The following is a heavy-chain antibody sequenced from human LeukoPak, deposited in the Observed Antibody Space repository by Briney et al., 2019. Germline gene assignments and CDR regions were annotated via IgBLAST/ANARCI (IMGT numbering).Heavy chain of an antibody. J-gene: IGHJ6*02. CDR1: GGSISSYY. Sequence: SETLSLTCTVSGGSISSYYWSWIRQPPGKGLEWIGCIYYSGSTNYNPSLKSRVTISVDTSKNQFSLKLSSVTAADTAVYYCARGYSCVLYYGMDVWGQGTTVTVSS. D-gene: IGHD5-18*01. CDR3: ARGYSCVLYYGMDV. CDR2: IYYSGST. V-gene: IGHV4-59*01.